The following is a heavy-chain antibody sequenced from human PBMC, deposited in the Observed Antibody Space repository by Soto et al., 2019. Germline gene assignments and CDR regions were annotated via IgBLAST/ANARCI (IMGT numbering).Heavy chain of an antibody. Sequence: QVQLVQSGVEVKKAGASVKVSCKASGYTFSSYGISWARQAPGQGLEWMGWISDYNGNTYYAQKFQGRLIMTTDTSTRPAYMELRRLRSDDTAVDFCAREGYYSGSGTYSPPRYYGMDVWGQGTTVTVSS. CDR1: GYTFSSYG. J-gene: IGHJ6*02. CDR2: ISDYNGNT. CDR3: AREGYYSGSGTYSPPRYYGMDV. D-gene: IGHD3-10*01. V-gene: IGHV1-18*01.